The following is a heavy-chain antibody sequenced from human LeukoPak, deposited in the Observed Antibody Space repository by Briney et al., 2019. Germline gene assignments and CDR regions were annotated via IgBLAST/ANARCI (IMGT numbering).Heavy chain of an antibody. D-gene: IGHD3-10*01. CDR2: INHSGST. CDR3: ARGCNSGFPPSKH. J-gene: IGHJ1*01. CDR1: GGSISSYY. Sequence: SETLSLTCTVSGGSISSYYWTWIRQPPGKGLEWIGEINHSGSTNYNPSLKSRVTISIDTSKNQFSLRLSSVTAADTAVYYCARGCNSGFPPSKHWGQGTLVTVSS. V-gene: IGHV4-34*01.